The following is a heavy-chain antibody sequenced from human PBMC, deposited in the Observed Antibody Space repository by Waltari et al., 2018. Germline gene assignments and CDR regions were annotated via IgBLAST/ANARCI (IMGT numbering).Heavy chain of an antibody. V-gene: IGHV3-7*01. CDR1: GFGCCNLC. CDR2: IRKDGGLK. Sequence: EVQLVESGGALVQPGGSLGLSCVGPGFGCCNLCVTWGRQVPGKGLEWVATIRKDGGLKYYLDSVKGRFTISRDNARNSLYLQMSSLRVEDTAMYHCASQIRYNSGWVPFDYWGLGTLVTVSS. J-gene: IGHJ4*02. D-gene: IGHD6-19*01. CDR3: ASQIRYNSGWVPFDY.